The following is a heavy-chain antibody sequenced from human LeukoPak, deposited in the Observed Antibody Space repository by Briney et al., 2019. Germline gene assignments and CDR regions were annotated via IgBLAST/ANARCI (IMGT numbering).Heavy chain of an antibody. J-gene: IGHJ2*01. D-gene: IGHD5-24*01. CDR1: GFTFSSYW. Sequence: PGGSLRLSCAASGFTFSSYWMHWVRQAPGKGLVWVSRINSDGSSTSYADSVKGRFTISRDNAKNTLYLQMNSLRAEDTAVYYCARGGGRDGYNDYWYFDLWGRGTLVTVSS. CDR2: INSDGSST. V-gene: IGHV3-74*01. CDR3: ARGGGRDGYNDYWYFDL.